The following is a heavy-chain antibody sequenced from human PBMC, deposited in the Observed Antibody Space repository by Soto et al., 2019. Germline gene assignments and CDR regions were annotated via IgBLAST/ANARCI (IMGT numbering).Heavy chain of an antibody. CDR2: IYYSGST. D-gene: IGHD1-26*01. CDR3: AKAQWELLRDYFDY. Sequence: ASETLSLTCTVSGGSISSYYWSWIRQPPGKGLEWIGYIYYSGSTNYNPSLKSRVTISVDTSKNQFSLKLSSVTAADTAVYYCAKAQWELLRDYFDYWGQGTLVTVSS. CDR1: GGSISSYY. V-gene: IGHV4-59*12. J-gene: IGHJ4*02.